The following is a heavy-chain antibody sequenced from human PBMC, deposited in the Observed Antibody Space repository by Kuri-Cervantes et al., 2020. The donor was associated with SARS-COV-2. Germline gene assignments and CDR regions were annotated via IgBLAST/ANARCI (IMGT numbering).Heavy chain of an antibody. J-gene: IGHJ3*02. CDR3: ARDRINDFDI. V-gene: IGHV3-33*08. CDR1: GFTFSSYG. CDR2: IWYGGSNK. D-gene: IGHD2-15*01. Sequence: GESLKISCAASGFTFSSYGMHWVRQAPGKGLEWVAVIWYGGSNKYYADSVKGRFTISRDNAKNSLYLQMNSLRAEDTAVYYCARDRINDFDIWGQGTMVTVSS.